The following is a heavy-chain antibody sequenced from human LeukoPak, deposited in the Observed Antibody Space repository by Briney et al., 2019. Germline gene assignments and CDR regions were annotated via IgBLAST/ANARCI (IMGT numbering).Heavy chain of an antibody. CDR2: ISYDGSNK. D-gene: IGHD3-3*01. V-gene: IGHV3-30-3*01. J-gene: IGHJ4*02. CDR3: AREPYYDFWSGYRCFDY. Sequence: PGGSLRLSCAASGFTFSSYAMHWVRQAPGKGLEWVAVISYDGSNKYYADSVKGRFTISRDNSKNTLYLQMNSLRAEDTAVYYCAREPYYDFWSGYRCFDYWGQGTLVTVSS. CDR1: GFTFSSYA.